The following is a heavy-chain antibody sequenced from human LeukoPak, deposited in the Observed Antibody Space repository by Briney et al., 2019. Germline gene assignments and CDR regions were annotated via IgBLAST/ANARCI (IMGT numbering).Heavy chain of an antibody. CDR2: INPSGGST. V-gene: IGHV1-46*01. CDR1: GYTFTSYY. J-gene: IGHJ4*02. CDR3: AQTYTLEWLLDY. D-gene: IGHD3-3*01. Sequence: ASVKVSCKASGYTFTSYYMHWVRQAPGQGLEWMGIINPSGGSTSYAQKFQGRVTMTRDTSTSTVYMELSSLRSEDTAVYYCAQTYTLEWLLDYWGQGTLVTVSS.